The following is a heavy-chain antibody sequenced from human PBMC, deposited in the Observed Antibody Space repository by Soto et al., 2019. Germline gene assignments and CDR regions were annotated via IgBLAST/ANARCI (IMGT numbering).Heavy chain of an antibody. D-gene: IGHD5-12*01. CDR2: ISKNGGTK. CDR1: GFTFSTYA. Sequence: GGSLGLSCAASGFTFSTYAVHWVRHVPGKGLEWMSVISKNGGTKYYADSVKGRFTISRDNSRNTLYLEMNSLRPEDTAEYYCAREGGYTNSFDIWGQGTVVTVSS. J-gene: IGHJ3*02. CDR3: AREGGYTNSFDI. V-gene: IGHV3-30-3*01.